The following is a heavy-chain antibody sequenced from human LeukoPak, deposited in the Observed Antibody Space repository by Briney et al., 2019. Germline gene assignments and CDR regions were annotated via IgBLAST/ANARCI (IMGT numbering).Heavy chain of an antibody. CDR3: ARRVGATGFDY. CDR2: ISGSASTT. V-gene: IGHV3-23*01. Sequence: PGGSRGPSLPAPESTLANYAMSWAPRPPGRGLEWVSGISGSASTTSYADSVKGRFTISRDNSKNTLYLQMNSLRAEDTAVYYCARRVGATGFDYWGQGTLVTVSS. J-gene: IGHJ4*02. D-gene: IGHD1-26*01. CDR1: ESTLANYA.